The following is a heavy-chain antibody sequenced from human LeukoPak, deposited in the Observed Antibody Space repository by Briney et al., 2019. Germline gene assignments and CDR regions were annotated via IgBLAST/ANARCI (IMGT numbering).Heavy chain of an antibody. CDR3: ARGRITIFGVAREGGWFDP. CDR1: GYTFTSYG. V-gene: IGHV1-18*01. Sequence: ASVKVSCKASGYTFTSYGISWVRQAPGQGLEWMGWFSAYNGNTNYAQKLQGRVTMTTDTSTSTAYMELRSLRSDDTAVYYCARGRITIFGVAREGGWFDPWGQGTLVTVSS. J-gene: IGHJ5*02. D-gene: IGHD3-3*01. CDR2: FSAYNGNT.